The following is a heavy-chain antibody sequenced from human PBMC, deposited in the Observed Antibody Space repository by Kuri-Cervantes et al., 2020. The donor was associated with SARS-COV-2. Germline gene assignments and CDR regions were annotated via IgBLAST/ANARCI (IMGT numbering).Heavy chain of an antibody. D-gene: IGHD1-26*01. CDR3: ARDVRYSGSYQCTS. CDR1: GFTFSGYG. CDR2: IWYDGINK. V-gene: IGHV3-33*01. J-gene: IGHJ5*02. Sequence: GGSLRLSCAASGFTFSGYGMHWVRQAPGKGLEWVALIWYDGINKYYADSVKGRFTISRDNSKNTLYLQMNSLRAEDTAVYYCARDVRYSGSYQCTSWGQGTVVTVSS.